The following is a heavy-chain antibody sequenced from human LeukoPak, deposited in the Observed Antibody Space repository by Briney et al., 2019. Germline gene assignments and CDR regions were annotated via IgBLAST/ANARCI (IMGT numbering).Heavy chain of an antibody. V-gene: IGHV1-2*04. CDR3: ARGALFAAAAGTDAFDI. CDR1: GYTFTGYY. J-gene: IGHJ3*02. CDR2: INPNSGGT. D-gene: IGHD6-13*01. Sequence: GATVKVSCKASGYTFTGYYMHWVRQAPGQGLEWMGWINPNSGGTNYAQKFQGWVTMTRDTSISTAYMELSRLRSDDTAVYYCARGALFAAAAGTDAFDIWGQGTMVTVSS.